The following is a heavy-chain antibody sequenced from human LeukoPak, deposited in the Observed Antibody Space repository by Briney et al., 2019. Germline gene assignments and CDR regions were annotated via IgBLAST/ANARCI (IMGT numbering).Heavy chain of an antibody. CDR3: ARICSSTSCGKDTDV. V-gene: IGHV3-30*02. Sequence: GGSLRLSCAASGFTFSSYAMHWVRQAPGKGLEWVAIIRYDGTNKYYAESVKGRFTISRDNSKNTLYLQMNSLRAEDTAVYYCARICSSTSCGKDTDVWGKGTTATVSS. CDR2: IRYDGTNK. D-gene: IGHD2-2*01. J-gene: IGHJ6*04. CDR1: GFTFSSYA.